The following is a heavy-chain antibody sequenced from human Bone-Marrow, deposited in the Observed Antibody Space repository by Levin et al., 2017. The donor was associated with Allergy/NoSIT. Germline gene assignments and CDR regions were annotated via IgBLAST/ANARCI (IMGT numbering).Heavy chain of an antibody. J-gene: IGHJ3*02. V-gene: IGHV4-34*12. Sequence: SQTLSLTCAVYGGSFRGYYWSWIRQPPGKGLEWIGEIIHSGSTNYNPSLKSRVTISVDTSKNQFSLKLRSVTAADTAVYYCARGPYYDILTGYPQGDDASDIWGQGTLVTVSS. CDR1: GGSFRGYY. CDR3: ARGPYYDILTGYPQGDDASDI. CDR2: IIHSGST. D-gene: IGHD3-9*01.